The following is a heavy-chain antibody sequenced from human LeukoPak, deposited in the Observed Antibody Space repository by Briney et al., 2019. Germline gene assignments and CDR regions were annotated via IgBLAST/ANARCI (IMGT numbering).Heavy chain of an antibody. J-gene: IGHJ4*02. V-gene: IGHV4-61*01. D-gene: IGHD1-26*01. CDR3: ARGQYSGSCFDN. CDR2: ISDSGGS. Sequence: PSETLSLTCTVSGGSVSSGISYWSWIRQPPGEGLEWIAYISDSGGSDYNPSLRGRVTISLDTSKNQFSLRLTSVTAADTAVYYCARGQYSGSCFDNWGQGSLVTVSS. CDR1: GGSVSSGISY.